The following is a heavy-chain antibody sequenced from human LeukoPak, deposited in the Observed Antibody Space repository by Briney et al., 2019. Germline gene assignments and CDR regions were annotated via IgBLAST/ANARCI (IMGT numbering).Heavy chain of an antibody. D-gene: IGHD3-9*01. Sequence: TGGSLSCSCAGSGFTFYDYCSVWIRQAPGKGLEWISYITSSRSDTNYADSVKGRFTISRDNAKESLYLQMNSLRAEDTDVYYCARNYDILAGYFRGGFDDWGQGTLVTVSS. J-gene: IGHJ4*02. CDR3: ARNYDILAGYFRGGFDD. V-gene: IGHV3-11*03. CDR1: GFTFYDYC. CDR2: ITSSRSDT.